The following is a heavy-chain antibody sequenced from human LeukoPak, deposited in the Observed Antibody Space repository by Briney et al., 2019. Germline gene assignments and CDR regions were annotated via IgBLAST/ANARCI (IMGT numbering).Heavy chain of an antibody. D-gene: IGHD4-17*01. CDR1: GGSVSNYY. CDR3: ARYGDTRFDP. V-gene: IGHV4-59*02. CDR2: IYFGGNT. Sequence: SETLSFTCTVSGGSVSNYYWSWIRQPPGKGLECIGYIYFGGNTNYNPSLKSRVTISVDTSKNQFSLKLTSVTAADTAVYYCARYGDTRFDPWGQGTLVTVSS. J-gene: IGHJ5*02.